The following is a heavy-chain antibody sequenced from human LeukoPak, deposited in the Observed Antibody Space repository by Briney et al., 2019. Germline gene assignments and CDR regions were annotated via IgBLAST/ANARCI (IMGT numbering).Heavy chain of an antibody. V-gene: IGHV1-2*02. CDR2: INPNSGGT. CDR1: GYTFTGYY. D-gene: IGHD3-16*01. J-gene: IGHJ4*02. Sequence: ASVKVSCKASGYTFTGYYMHWVRQAPGQGLEWMGWINPNSGGTNYAQKFQGRVTMTRDTSISTAYMELSSLRSEDTAVYYCARWGGRDLDTDFDYWGQGTLVTVSS. CDR3: ARWGGRDLDTDFDY.